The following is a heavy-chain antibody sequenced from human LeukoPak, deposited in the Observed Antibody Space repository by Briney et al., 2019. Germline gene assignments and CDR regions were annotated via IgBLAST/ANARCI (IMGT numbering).Heavy chain of an antibody. CDR1: GYTFTGYY. CDR3: ARDLSVDQLLLAAYYYYYYMDV. J-gene: IGHJ6*03. V-gene: IGHV1-2*02. Sequence: ASVKVSCKASGYTFTGYYMHWVRQAPGQGLEWMGWINPNSGGTNYAQKFQGRVTMTRDTSISTAYMELSRLRSDDTAVYYCARDLSVDQLLLAAYYYYYYMDVWGKGTTVTISS. CDR2: INPNSGGT. D-gene: IGHD2-15*01.